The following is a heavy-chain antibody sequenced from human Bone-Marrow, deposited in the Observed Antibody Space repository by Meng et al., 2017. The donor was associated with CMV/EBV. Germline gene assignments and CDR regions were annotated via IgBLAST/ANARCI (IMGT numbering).Heavy chain of an antibody. CDR3: ARGAGVVPAAKRGGGFDY. D-gene: IGHD2-2*01. Sequence: GESLKISCAASGFTFGDYYMSWIRQAPGKGLEWVSYISSTGRTIQYAGSVKGRFTISRDNAKNSLYLQMNSLRAEDTAVYYCARGAGVVPAAKRGGGFDYWGQGTLVTVSS. V-gene: IGHV3-11*04. CDR2: ISSTGRTI. J-gene: IGHJ4*02. CDR1: GFTFGDYY.